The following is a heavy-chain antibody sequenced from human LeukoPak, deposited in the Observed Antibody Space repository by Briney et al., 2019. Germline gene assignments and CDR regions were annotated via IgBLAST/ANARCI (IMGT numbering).Heavy chain of an antibody. D-gene: IGHD2-2*02. CDR2: IYHSGST. CDR1: GYSISSGYY. Sequence: SETLSLTCTVSGYSISSGYYWGWIRQPPGKGLEWIGSIYHSGSTYYNPSLKSRVTISVDTSKNQFSLKPSSVTAADTAVYYCARDRYCSSTSCYSNDYWGQGTLVTVSS. V-gene: IGHV4-38-2*02. J-gene: IGHJ4*02. CDR3: ARDRYCSSTSCYSNDY.